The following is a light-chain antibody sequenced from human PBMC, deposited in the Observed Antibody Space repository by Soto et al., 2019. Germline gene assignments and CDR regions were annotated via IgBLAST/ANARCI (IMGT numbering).Light chain of an antibody. CDR2: DVS. V-gene: IGLV2-11*01. CDR1: SSDVGGYNY. J-gene: IGLJ1*01. Sequence: SVLSRPRSVNGFHGRSVTITNTGTSSDVGGYNYVSWYQQPPGKAPKLMIYDVSKRPSGVPDRFSGSKSGNTASLTISGLQAEDEADYYCCSYAGSYTYVFGTGTKVTV. CDR3: CSYAGSYTYV.